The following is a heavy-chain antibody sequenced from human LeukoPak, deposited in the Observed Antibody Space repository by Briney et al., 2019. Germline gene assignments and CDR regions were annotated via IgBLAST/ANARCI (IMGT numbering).Heavy chain of an antibody. CDR3: ARDNQPATMIVVVNPPDY. D-gene: IGHD3-22*01. CDR1: GYTFTSYY. Sequence: ASVKVCCKASGYTFTSYYMHWVRHAPGQGLEWMGIINPSGGSTSYAQKFQGRVTMTRDTSTSTVYMELSSLRSEDTAVYYCARDNQPATMIVVVNPPDYWGQGTLVTVSS. V-gene: IGHV1-46*01. CDR2: INPSGGST. J-gene: IGHJ4*02.